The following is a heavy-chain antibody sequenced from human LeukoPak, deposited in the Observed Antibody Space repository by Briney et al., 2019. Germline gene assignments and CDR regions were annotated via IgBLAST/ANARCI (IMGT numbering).Heavy chain of an antibody. CDR1: GFAFSTYG. CDR2: IWFDGSNK. D-gene: IGHD2-2*02. J-gene: IGHJ3*01. Sequence: GSLRLSCAASGFAFSTYGMHWVRQAPGKGLEGVAAIWFDGSNKYYADSVKGRFTISRDNSENTLYLQMNSLRAEDTAVYYCARRIYCSGTSCYTGPDAFDVWGQGTVVTVSS. V-gene: IGHV3-33*01. CDR3: ARRIYCSGTSCYTGPDAFDV.